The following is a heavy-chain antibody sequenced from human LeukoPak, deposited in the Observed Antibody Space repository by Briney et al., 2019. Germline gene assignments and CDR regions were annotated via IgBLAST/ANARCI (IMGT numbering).Heavy chain of an antibody. CDR2: IRYDGSNK. CDR1: GFTVSSYG. V-gene: IGHV3-30*02. Sequence: GGSLRLSCAASGFTVSSYGIHWVRQAPGKGLEWAAFIRYDGSNKYYADSVKGRFTISRDNSKNTLYLQMNRLRAEDTAVYYCAKDFSVYNYDSRVLDYWGQGTLVTVSS. J-gene: IGHJ4*02. D-gene: IGHD3-22*01. CDR3: AKDFSVYNYDSRVLDY.